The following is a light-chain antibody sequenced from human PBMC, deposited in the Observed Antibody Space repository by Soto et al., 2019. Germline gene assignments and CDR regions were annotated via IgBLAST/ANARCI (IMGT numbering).Light chain of an antibody. Sequence: EIVMTQSPVTLSVSPGERATFSCRASQSVSSNLAWYQQKPGQAPRLLIYGASTRATGIPARFSGSGSGTEFTLTISSLQSEDFAVYYCQQYNNWPLTFGGGTKVEI. J-gene: IGKJ4*01. V-gene: IGKV3-15*01. CDR3: QQYNNWPLT. CDR1: QSVSSN. CDR2: GAS.